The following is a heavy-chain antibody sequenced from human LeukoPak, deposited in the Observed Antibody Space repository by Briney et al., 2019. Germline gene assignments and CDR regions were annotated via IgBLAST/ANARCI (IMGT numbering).Heavy chain of an antibody. CDR1: GFTFSSCG. J-gene: IGHJ4*02. Sequence: GGSLRLSCAASGFTFSSCGMHWVRQAPGKGLEWVAVIWYDGSNKYYADSVKGRFTISRDNSKNTLYLQMNSLRAEDTAVYYCARDRGGGSYLYFDYWGQGTLVTVPS. CDR2: IWYDGSNK. V-gene: IGHV3-33*01. CDR3: ARDRGGGSYLYFDY. D-gene: IGHD1-26*01.